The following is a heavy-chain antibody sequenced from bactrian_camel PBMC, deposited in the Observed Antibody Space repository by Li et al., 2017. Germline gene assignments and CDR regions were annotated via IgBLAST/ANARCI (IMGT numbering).Heavy chain of an antibody. D-gene: IGHD3*01. CDR1: GRSVNDNC. V-gene: IGHV3S1*01. Sequence: HVQLVESGGGSVQAGGSLRLSCEVSGRSVNDNCFAWFRQVPGREREGIASIYLGDGITYYADSVKGRSTISQDNAKNTLYLQMNSLKPEDTAMYYCAAKVAPCSALVMKEGTYKYWGQGTQVTVS. CDR3: AAKVAPCSALVMKEGTYKY. CDR2: IYLGDGIT. J-gene: IGHJ4*01.